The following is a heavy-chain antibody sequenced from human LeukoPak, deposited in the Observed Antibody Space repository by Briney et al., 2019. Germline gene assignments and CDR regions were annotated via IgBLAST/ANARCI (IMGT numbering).Heavy chain of an antibody. CDR2: ISSSSSSYI. CDR3: ARDKKGYSYIGMDV. J-gene: IGHJ6*04. V-gene: IGHV3-21*01. CDR1: VFTFSSYN. Sequence: GGSLRLSCVASVFTFSSYNMNWVRQAPGKGLEWISSISSSSSSYIYYAGSVKGRFTISRDNAKNSLYLQMNGLRAEDTAVYYCARDKKGYSYIGMDVWGKGSTVTVSS. D-gene: IGHD5-18*01.